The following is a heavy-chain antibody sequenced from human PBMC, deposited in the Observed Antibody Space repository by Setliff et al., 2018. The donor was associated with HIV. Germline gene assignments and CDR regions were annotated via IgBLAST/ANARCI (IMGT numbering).Heavy chain of an antibody. CDR3: ARVGSKYCSGGSCRALDY. CDR1: GGFFSGYY. V-gene: IGHV4-34*01. D-gene: IGHD2-15*01. CDR2: INRSGST. Sequence: PSETLSLTCAVYGGFFSGYYWSWIRQSPGKGLEWIGEINRSGSTNYNPSLKSRVTISIDTSKNQFSLKLSSVTAADTAVYYCARVGSKYCSGGSCRALDYWGQGTLVTVSS. J-gene: IGHJ4*02.